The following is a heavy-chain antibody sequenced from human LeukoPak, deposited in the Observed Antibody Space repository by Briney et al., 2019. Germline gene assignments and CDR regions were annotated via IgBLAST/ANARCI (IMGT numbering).Heavy chain of an antibody. J-gene: IGHJ5*02. CDR3: TKGDDYGATTRLPKFNWFDP. V-gene: IGHV3-30*02. CDR1: GFHFSSCA. CDR2: IRYDGDNE. Sequence: PGGSLRLSCAASGFHFSSCAMHWVRQAPGKGLEWVAYIRYDGDNERYADSVKGRFTVSRDNSKDTVYLQMNSLRREDTAMYYCTKGDDYGATTRLPKFNWFDPWGQGTLVLVSS. D-gene: IGHD4/OR15-4a*01.